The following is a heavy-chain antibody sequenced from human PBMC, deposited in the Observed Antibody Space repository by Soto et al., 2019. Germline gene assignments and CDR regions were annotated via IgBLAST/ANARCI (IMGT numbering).Heavy chain of an antibody. CDR2: IYPGDSDT. V-gene: IGHV5-51*01. D-gene: IGHD3-10*01. CDR1: GYSFTSYW. J-gene: IGHJ6*02. Sequence: GESLKISCKGSGYSFTSYWIGWVRQMPGKGLEWMGIIYPGDSDTRYSPSFQGQATISADKSISTAYLQWSSLKASDTAMYYCARQGGYYGSGSYYNWAYYYYGMDVWAKGPRSPSP. CDR3: ARQGGYYGSGSYYNWAYYYYGMDV.